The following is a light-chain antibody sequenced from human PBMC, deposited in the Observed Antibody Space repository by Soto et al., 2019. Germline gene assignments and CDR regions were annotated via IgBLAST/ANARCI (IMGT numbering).Light chain of an antibody. J-gene: IGLJ2*01. CDR1: SGGIGDYKY. V-gene: IGLV2-14*03. CDR2: DVS. Sequence: QSALTQPASVSGSPGQSITISCTGSSGGIGDYKYVSWYKQHPGKAPKLMIYDVSNRPSGVSNRFSGSKSGNTASLTISGLQAEDEADYYCSSYTSTNFVIFGGGTKLTVL. CDR3: SSYTSTNFVI.